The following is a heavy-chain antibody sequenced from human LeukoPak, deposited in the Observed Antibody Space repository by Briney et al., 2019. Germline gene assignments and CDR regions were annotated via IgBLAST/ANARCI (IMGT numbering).Heavy chain of an antibody. CDR1: GFTFSSYS. CDR3: ARHGTTLDY. J-gene: IGHJ4*02. D-gene: IGHD4-23*01. Sequence: GGSLRLSCAASGFTFSSYSMNWVRRAPGKGLEWVSSISSSSSYIYYTDSVKGRFTISRDNAKNSLYLQMNSLRAEDTAVYYCARHGTTLDYWGQGTLVTVSS. CDR2: ISSSSSYI. V-gene: IGHV3-21*01.